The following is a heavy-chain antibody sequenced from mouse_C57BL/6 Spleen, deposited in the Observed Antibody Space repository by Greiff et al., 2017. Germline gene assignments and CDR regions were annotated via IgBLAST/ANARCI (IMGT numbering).Heavy chain of an antibody. CDR3: ARGRWLLRYYAMDY. Sequence: QVQLQQPGTELVKPGASVKLSCKASGYTFTSSWMHWVKQRPGQGLEWIGNINPSNGGTNYNEKFKSKDTLTVDKPSSTAYMQLSSLTSEDAAVYYCARGRWLLRYYAMDYWGQGTSVTVSS. D-gene: IGHD2-3*01. CDR1: GYTFTSSW. J-gene: IGHJ4*01. CDR2: INPSNGGT. V-gene: IGHV1-53*01.